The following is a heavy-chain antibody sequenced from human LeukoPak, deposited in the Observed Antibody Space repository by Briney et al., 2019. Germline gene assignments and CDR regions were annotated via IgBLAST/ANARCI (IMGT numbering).Heavy chain of an antibody. CDR3: ARDTRGWYGTLGYNYYMDV. D-gene: IGHD6-19*01. V-gene: IGHV1-18*01. J-gene: IGHJ6*03. CDR2: ISAYNGNT. Sequence: ASVKVSCKASGYIFRSYGISWVRQAPGQGLEWMGWISAYNGNTNYAQKFQGRVTMTTDTSTSTAYMELKSLRSDDTAVYYCARDTRGWYGTLGYNYYMDVWGKGTPVTISS. CDR1: GYIFRSYG.